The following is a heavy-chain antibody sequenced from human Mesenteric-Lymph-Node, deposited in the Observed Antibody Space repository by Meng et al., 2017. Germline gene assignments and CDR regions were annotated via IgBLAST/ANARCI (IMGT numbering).Heavy chain of an antibody. CDR2: IWYDGSNK. V-gene: IGHV3-33*01. J-gene: IGHJ6*02. Sequence: GESLKISCAASGFTFSSYGMHWVRQAPGKGLEWVAVIWYDGSNKYYADSVKGRFTISRDNSKNTLYLQMNSLRAEDTAVYYCARDRGERLFYYYYYGMDVRGQGTTVTVSS. D-gene: IGHD2-21*01. CDR1: GFTFSSYG. CDR3: ARDRGERLFYYYYYGMDV.